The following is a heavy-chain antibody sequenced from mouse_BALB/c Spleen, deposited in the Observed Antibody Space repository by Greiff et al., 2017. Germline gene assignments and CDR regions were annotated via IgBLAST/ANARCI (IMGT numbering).Heavy chain of an antibody. Sequence: ESGPGLVKPSQSLSLTCTVTGYSITSDYAWNWIRQFPGNKLEWMGYISYSGSTSYNPSLKSRISITRDTSKNQFFLQLNSVTTEDTATYYCARVTTVVATDWYFDVWGAGTTVTVSS. J-gene: IGHJ1*01. CDR3: ARVTTVVATDWYFDV. CDR1: GYSITSDYA. V-gene: IGHV3-2*02. D-gene: IGHD1-1*01. CDR2: ISYSGST.